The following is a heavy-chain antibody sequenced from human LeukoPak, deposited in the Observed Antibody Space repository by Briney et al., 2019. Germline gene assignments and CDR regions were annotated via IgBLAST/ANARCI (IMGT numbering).Heavy chain of an antibody. CDR2: ISSSSSYI. V-gene: IGHV3-21*01. D-gene: IGHD6-6*01. J-gene: IGHJ4*02. Sequence: KTGGSLRLSCAASGFTFSSYSMNWVRQAPAKGLEWVSSISSSSSYIYYADSVKGRFTISRDNAKNSLYLQMNSLRAEDTAVYYCARGGELVHWGPDYWGQGTLVTVSS. CDR3: ARGGELVHWGPDY. CDR1: GFTFSSYS.